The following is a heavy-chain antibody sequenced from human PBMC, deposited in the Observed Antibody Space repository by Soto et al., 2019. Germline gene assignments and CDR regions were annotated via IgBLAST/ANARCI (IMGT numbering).Heavy chain of an antibody. Sequence: SETLSLTCTVSGGSISSSSYYWGWIRQPPGKGLEWIGSIYYSGSTYYNPSLKSRVTISVDTSKNQFSLKLSSVTAADTAVYYCARHGADYDILTGFYYYGMDVWGQGTRVTVSS. V-gene: IGHV4-39*01. D-gene: IGHD3-9*01. CDR3: ARHGADYDILTGFYYYGMDV. CDR2: IYYSGST. CDR1: GGSISSSSYY. J-gene: IGHJ6*02.